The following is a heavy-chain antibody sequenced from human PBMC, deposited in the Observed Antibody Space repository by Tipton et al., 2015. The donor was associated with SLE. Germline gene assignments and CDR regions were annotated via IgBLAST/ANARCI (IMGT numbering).Heavy chain of an antibody. CDR2: INPNSGGT. J-gene: IGHJ5*02. Sequence: QSGPEVKKPGASAKVSCKASGYTFTGYYMHWVRQAPGQGLEWMGWINPNSGGTNYAQKFQGRVTMTRDTSISTAYMELSRLRSDDTAVYYCAREYILADNWFDPWGQGTLVTVSS. CDR3: AREYILADNWFDP. CDR1: GYTFTGYY. D-gene: IGHD5-12*01. V-gene: IGHV1-2*02.